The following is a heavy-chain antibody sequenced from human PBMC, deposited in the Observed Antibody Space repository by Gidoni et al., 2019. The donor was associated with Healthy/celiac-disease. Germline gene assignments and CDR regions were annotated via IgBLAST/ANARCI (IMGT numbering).Heavy chain of an antibody. CDR1: GFTFSSYA. Sequence: EVQLLESGGGLVQPGGSLRLSCAASGFTFSSYAMSWVRQAPGKGLEWVSAISGSGGSTYYADSVKGRFTISRDNSKNTLYLQMNSLRAEDTAVYYCAKDQRRDIVVEVPDDYWGQGTLVTVSS. CDR3: AKDQRRDIVVEVPDDY. D-gene: IGHD2-15*01. CDR2: ISGSGGST. J-gene: IGHJ4*02. V-gene: IGHV3-23*01.